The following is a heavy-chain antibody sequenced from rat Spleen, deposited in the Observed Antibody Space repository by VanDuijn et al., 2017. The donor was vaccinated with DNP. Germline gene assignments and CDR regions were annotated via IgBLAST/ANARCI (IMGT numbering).Heavy chain of an antibody. D-gene: IGHD1-4*01. Sequence: EVQLVESGGGPVQPGRSLKLSCIASGFIFSNFWMTWIRQAPGKGLEWVATIIHDGSSIYYRDSVKGRFTISRDNAKSTLYLQMDSLRSEDTATYYWAGRPPPTRGPFDYWGQGVTVTVSS. CDR1: GFIFSNFW. V-gene: IGHV5-31*01. CDR3: AGRPPPTRGPFDY. CDR2: IIHDGSSI. J-gene: IGHJ2*01.